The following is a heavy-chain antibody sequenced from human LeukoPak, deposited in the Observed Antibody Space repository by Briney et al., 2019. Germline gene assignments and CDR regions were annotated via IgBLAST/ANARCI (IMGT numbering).Heavy chain of an antibody. CDR2: INPNSGGT. D-gene: IGHD6-13*01. Sequence: ASVTVSCKASGYTFTGYYMHWVRQAPGQGLEWMGWINPNSGGTNYAQKFQGRVTITRDTSISTAYMELSRLRSDDTAVYYCARENFQRYSSSWYYFDYWGQGTLVTVSS. J-gene: IGHJ4*02. V-gene: IGHV1-2*02. CDR3: ARENFQRYSSSWYYFDY. CDR1: GYTFTGYY.